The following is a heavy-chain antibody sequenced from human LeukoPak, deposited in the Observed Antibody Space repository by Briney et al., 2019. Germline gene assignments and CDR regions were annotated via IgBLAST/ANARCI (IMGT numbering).Heavy chain of an antibody. Sequence: PSETLSLTCTVSGNSISSGDYYWSWIRQPAGKGLEWIGRIYTSGSTNYNPSLKSRVTISGDTSKNQFSLRLSSVTAADTAVYYCAGASYSYDISGWVPFDYWGQGTLVTVSS. V-gene: IGHV4-61*02. CDR2: IYTSGST. J-gene: IGHJ4*02. CDR1: GNSISSGDYY. CDR3: AGASYSYDISGWVPFDY. D-gene: IGHD3-22*01.